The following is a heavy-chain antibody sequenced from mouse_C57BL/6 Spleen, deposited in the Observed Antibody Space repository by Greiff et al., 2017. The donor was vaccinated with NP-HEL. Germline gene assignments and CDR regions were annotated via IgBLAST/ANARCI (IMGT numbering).Heavy chain of an antibody. Sequence: VQLQQPGAELVKPGASVKLSCKASGYTFTSYWMHWVKQRPGQGLEWIGMIHPNSGSTNYNEKFKSKATLTVDKSSSTAYMQLSSLTSEDSAVYYCARYDYDKSFDYWGQGTTLTVSS. D-gene: IGHD2-4*01. V-gene: IGHV1-64*01. CDR2: IHPNSGST. J-gene: IGHJ2*01. CDR3: ARYDYDKSFDY. CDR1: GYTFTSYW.